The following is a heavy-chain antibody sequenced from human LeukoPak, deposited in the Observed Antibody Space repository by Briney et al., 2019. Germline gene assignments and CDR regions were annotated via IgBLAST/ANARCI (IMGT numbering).Heavy chain of an antibody. V-gene: IGHV4-59*01. Sequence: SETLSLTCTVSGGSMSTYYWSWIRQPPGKGLEWIAYVYNGGSANYNPSLKSRVSISVDTSKNQFSLKLSSVTAADTAVYYCASFSYCGGDCYSEGDYWDQGTLVTVSS. CDR1: GGSMSTYY. CDR2: VYNGGSA. CDR3: ASFSYCGGDCYSEGDY. D-gene: IGHD2-21*02. J-gene: IGHJ4*02.